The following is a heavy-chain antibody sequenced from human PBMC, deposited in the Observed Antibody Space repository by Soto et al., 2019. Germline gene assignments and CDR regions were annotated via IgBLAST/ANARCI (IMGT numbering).Heavy chain of an antibody. CDR1: GFTFSTTG. D-gene: IGHD6-19*01. J-gene: IGHJ5*02. CDR2: ISHDGGDK. V-gene: IGHV3-30*18. Sequence: QVHLVESGGGVVQPGRSLRLSCAASGFTFSTTGMHWVRQAPGKGLEWVAMISHDGGDKHYTDSVKGRFTISRDTSKNTLYLQMNSLRPKDTAMYHCAKDLYGAGWYNYFDPWGQGTLVTVSS. CDR3: AKDLYGAGWYNYFDP.